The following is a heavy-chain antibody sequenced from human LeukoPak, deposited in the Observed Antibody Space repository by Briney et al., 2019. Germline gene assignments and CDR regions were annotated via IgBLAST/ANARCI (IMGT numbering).Heavy chain of an antibody. V-gene: IGHV3-48*03. CDR1: GFTFSSYE. D-gene: IGHD1-26*01. Sequence: GGSVRLSCAASGFTFSSYEMNWARQAPGKGLEWVSYISSSGTTIYYADSVKGRFTISRDNAKNSLFLQVNSLRAEDTAVYYCARSSGTYHFDYWGEGTVDPVSS. J-gene: IGHJ4*02. CDR3: ARSSGTYHFDY. CDR2: ISSSGTTI.